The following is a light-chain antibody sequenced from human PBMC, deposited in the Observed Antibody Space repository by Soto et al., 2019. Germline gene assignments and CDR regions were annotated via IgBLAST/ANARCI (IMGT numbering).Light chain of an antibody. V-gene: IGKV3-11*01. CDR3: QQYGYAPLT. Sequence: EIVLTQSPATLSLSPWERATLSCRARQSVSSYLAWYQQQPGQAPRPLIYDASNRATGIPARFSGSGSGTDFTLTISSLEPEDFAVYYCQQYGYAPLTFGGGTKVDI. J-gene: IGKJ4*01. CDR1: QSVSSY. CDR2: DAS.